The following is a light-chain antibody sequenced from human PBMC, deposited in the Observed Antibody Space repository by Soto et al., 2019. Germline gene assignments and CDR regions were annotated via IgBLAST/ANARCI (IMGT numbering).Light chain of an antibody. J-gene: IGLJ2*01. CDR2: EVT. CDR3: SSYSSSSTPVV. V-gene: IGLV2-14*01. CDR1: SSDIGDYKY. Sequence: QSALTQPACVSVSPGQSITSSCTGTSSDIGDYKYVSWYQQHPGKVPKLLIYEVTYRPSGISNRFSGSKSGNTASLAISGLQADDEADYYCSSYSSSSTPVVFGGGTQLTVL.